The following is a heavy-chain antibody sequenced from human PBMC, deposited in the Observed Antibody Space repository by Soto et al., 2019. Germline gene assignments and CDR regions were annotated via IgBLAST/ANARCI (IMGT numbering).Heavy chain of an antibody. Sequence: QVQFVQSGAEVKKPGASVKVSCKASGYNFTTYAIHWVRQAPGQRLEWMGWINTGKGKTKYSKKFQGRVTITRDTSASTAYMDLSSLRSGDTAVYYCARDPWGGAVDAFDIWGQGTMVTVSS. J-gene: IGHJ3*02. V-gene: IGHV1-3*04. D-gene: IGHD3-10*01. CDR2: INTGKGKT. CDR1: GYNFTTYA. CDR3: ARDPWGGAVDAFDI.